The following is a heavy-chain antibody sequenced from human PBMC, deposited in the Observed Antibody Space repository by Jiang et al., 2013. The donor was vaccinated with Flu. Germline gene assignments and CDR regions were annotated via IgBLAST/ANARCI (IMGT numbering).Heavy chain of an antibody. CDR3: TRHVKNRFDP. V-gene: IGHV3-73*01. CDR1: GFIFSGSA. Sequence: VQLLESGGGLVQPGGSLKLSCAASGFIFSGSAMHWVRQAPGKGLEWLGRIRTTVNNYATAYGASVNGRFTISRDDSKNTAYLQMDSLKTEDSAFYYCTRHVKNRFDPWGQGTLVTVSS. CDR2: IRTTVNNYAT. J-gene: IGHJ5*02. D-gene: IGHD2/OR15-2a*01.